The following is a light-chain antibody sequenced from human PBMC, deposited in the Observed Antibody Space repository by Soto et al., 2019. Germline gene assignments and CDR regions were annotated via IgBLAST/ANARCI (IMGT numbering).Light chain of an antibody. Sequence: IVLTQSPVTLSLSPGERATLSCRASQSVSTLYMTWYQQKPGQAPRLLIYGASTRATGIPARFSGSGSGTEFTLTISSLEPEDFAVYYCQQRSNWFLTFGGGTKVDI. J-gene: IGKJ4*01. CDR2: GAS. CDR1: QSVSTLY. CDR3: QQRSNWFLT. V-gene: IGKV3D-20*02.